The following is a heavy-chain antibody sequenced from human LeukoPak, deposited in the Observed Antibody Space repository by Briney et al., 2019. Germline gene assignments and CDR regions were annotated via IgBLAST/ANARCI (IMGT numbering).Heavy chain of an antibody. CDR3: ARDRSGYADAFDI. V-gene: IGHV1-18*01. CDR2: ISAYNGNT. J-gene: IGHJ3*02. CDR1: GYTFTSYG. Sequence: ASVKVSCKASGYTFTSYGISWVRQAPGQGLEWMGWISAYNGNTNYAQKLQGRVTMTTDTSTSTAYIELRSLRSDDTAVYYCARDRSGYADAFDIWGQGTMVTVSS. D-gene: IGHD3-3*01.